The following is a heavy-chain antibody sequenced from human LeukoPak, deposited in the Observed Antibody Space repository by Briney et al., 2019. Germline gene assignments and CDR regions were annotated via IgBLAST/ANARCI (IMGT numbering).Heavy chain of an antibody. V-gene: IGHV4-4*07. CDR1: GGSISSYY. D-gene: IGHD2-2*01. J-gene: IGHJ6*04. CDR2: IYTSGST. Sequence: DPSETLSLTCTVSGGSISSYYWSWIRQPAGKGLEWIGRIYTSGSTNYNPSLKSRVTMSVDTSKNQFSLKLSSVTAADTAVYYCARRFGGYCSSTSCYYYGMDVWGKGTTVTVSS. CDR3: ARRFGGYCSSTSCYYYGMDV.